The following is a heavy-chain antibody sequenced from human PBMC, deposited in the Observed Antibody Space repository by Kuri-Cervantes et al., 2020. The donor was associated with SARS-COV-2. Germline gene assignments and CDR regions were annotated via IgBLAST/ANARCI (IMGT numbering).Heavy chain of an antibody. CDR3: ARDVGYGGSSELDITYFDL. J-gene: IGHJ4*02. D-gene: IGHD4-23*01. V-gene: IGHV1-69*13. Sequence: SVKVSCKASGGTFSSYAISWVRQAPGQGLEWMGGIIPIFGTANYAQRFQGRVTITADEPTRTVYMEMSSLTLEDTAVYFCARDVGYGGSSELDITYFDLWGQGTLVTVSS. CDR1: GGTFSSYA. CDR2: IIPIFGTA.